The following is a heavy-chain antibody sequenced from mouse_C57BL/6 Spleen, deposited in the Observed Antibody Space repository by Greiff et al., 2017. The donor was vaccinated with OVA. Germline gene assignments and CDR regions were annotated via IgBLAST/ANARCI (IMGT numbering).Heavy chain of an antibody. D-gene: IGHD2-1*01. CDR1: GYTFTTYP. Sequence: QVQLQQSGAELVKPGASVKMSCKASGYTFTTYPIEWMKQNHGKSLEWIGNFHPYNDDTKYNEKFKGKATLTVEKSSSTVYLELSRLTSDDSAVYYCARGIYYGNYDSYFDVWGTGTTVTVSS. CDR3: ARGIYYGNYDSYFDV. CDR2: FHPYNDDT. V-gene: IGHV1-47*01. J-gene: IGHJ1*03.